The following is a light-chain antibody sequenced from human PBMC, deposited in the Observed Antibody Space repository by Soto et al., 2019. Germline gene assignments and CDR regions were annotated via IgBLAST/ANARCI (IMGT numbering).Light chain of an antibody. CDR2: DDD. Sequence: QSALTQPASVSGSPGQSITISCTGTSSDVGGNYVSWYVSWYQQHPGKVPKLIIYDDDDRPSGVSNRFSGSKSGSTASLTISGLQAEDEADCYCSPYANISTLIFGGGTNLTVL. CDR1: SSDVGGNYVSWY. V-gene: IGLV2-14*03. CDR3: SPYANISTLI. J-gene: IGLJ2*01.